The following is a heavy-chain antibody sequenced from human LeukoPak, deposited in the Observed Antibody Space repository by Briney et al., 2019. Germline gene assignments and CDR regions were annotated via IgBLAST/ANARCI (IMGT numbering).Heavy chain of an antibody. J-gene: IGHJ3*02. CDR1: GFTFSTYA. CDR3: ARYTAHDAFDI. Sequence: GGSLRLSCAASGFTFSTYAMTWVRQAPGEGLEWVSGISGSGGSTYYTDSVKGRFTISRDNSKNTLYLQMNSLRAEDTAVYYCARYTAHDAFDIWGQGTMVTVSS. D-gene: IGHD5-12*01. CDR2: ISGSGGST. V-gene: IGHV3-23*01.